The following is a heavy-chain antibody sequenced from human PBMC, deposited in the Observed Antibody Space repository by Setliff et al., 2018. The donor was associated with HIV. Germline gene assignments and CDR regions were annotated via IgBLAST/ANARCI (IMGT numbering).Heavy chain of an antibody. CDR2: IYSGGGST. V-gene: IGHV1-46*01. D-gene: IGHD3-10*01. Sequence: ASVKVSCKAPGHTFINYYIHWVRQAPGQGLEWMGIIYSGGGSTNYAQKFQGRITMTSDTSTSTVYMELSSLRSEDSAVYYCAREGSPIYYFDYWSQGTLVTVSS. CDR3: AREGSPIYYFDY. J-gene: IGHJ4*02. CDR1: GHTFINYY.